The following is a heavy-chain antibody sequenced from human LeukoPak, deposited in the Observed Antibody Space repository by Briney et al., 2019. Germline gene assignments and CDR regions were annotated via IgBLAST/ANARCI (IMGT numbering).Heavy chain of an antibody. V-gene: IGHV4-61*05. J-gene: IGHJ4*02. D-gene: IGHD4-17*01. CDR2: IYYSGST. Sequence: SETLSLTCTVSGGSISSSSYYWGWIRQPPGKGLEWIGYIYYSGSTNYNPSLKSRVTISVATSKNQFSLKLSSVTAADTAVYYCARGTPYGDYFDYWGQGTLVTVSS. CDR1: GGSISSSSYY. CDR3: ARGTPYGDYFDY.